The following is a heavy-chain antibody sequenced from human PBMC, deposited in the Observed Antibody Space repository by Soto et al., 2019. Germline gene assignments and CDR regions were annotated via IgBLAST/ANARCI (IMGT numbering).Heavy chain of an antibody. J-gene: IGHJ4*02. D-gene: IGHD1-26*01. V-gene: IGHV3-7*03. Sequence: EVQLVESGGGLVQPGGSLRLSCAASGFTFSSYWMSWVRQAPGKGLEWVANIKQGGSEKYYVDSVKGRFTISRDNAKNSLYLQMNSLRAEDTAVYYCARLCGSYYRDYWGQGTLVTVSS. CDR2: IKQGGSEK. CDR3: ARLCGSYYRDY. CDR1: GFTFSSYW.